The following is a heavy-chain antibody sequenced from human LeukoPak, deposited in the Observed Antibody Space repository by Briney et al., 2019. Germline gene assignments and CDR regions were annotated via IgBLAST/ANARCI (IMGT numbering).Heavy chain of an antibody. Sequence: PGGSLRLSCAASGFTFNRNAISWVRQAPGKGLEWVSTIGGSGDKTFYADSVKGRFTISRDSSKNMVHLQMNSLTGEDRALYYCVRRGDASSGWGDHDFWGQGALVTVSS. V-gene: IGHV3-23*01. CDR1: GFTFNRNA. CDR3: VRRGDASSGWGDHDF. CDR2: IGGSGDKT. D-gene: IGHD6-19*01. J-gene: IGHJ4*02.